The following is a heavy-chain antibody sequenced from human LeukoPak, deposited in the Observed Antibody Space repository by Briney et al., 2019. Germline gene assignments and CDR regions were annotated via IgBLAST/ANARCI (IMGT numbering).Heavy chain of an antibody. V-gene: IGHV4-59*01. CDR3: ARDHNNDYGDFGGLGYFDY. D-gene: IGHD4-17*01. Sequence: SETLSLTCTVSGGSISSYYWSWIRQPPGKGLEWIGYIYYSGSTNCNPSLKSRVTISVDTSKNQFSLKLSSVTAADTAVYYCARDHNNDYGDFGGLGYFDYWGQGTLVTVSS. CDR2: IYYSGST. CDR1: GGSISSYY. J-gene: IGHJ4*02.